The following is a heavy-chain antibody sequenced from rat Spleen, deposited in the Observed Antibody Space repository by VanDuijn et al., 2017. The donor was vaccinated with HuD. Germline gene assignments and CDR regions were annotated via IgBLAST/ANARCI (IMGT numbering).Heavy chain of an antibody. CDR2: LSYDGIST. Sequence: EVHLVESGGGLVQPGRSLKLSCAASGFTFNNYGMAWVRQAPTKGLEWVATLSYDGISTYYRDSVRGRFTISSDNARITLYLQMDSLRSEDTATYYCTRHDYSGVITNWFAFWGQGTLVTVSS. J-gene: IGHJ3*01. D-gene: IGHD4-4*01. CDR3: TRHDYSGVITNWFAF. CDR1: GFTFNNYG. V-gene: IGHV5-29*01.